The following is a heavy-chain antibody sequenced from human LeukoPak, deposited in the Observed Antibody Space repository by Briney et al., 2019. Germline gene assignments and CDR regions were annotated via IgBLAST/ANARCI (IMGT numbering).Heavy chain of an antibody. V-gene: IGHV3-15*01. D-gene: IGHD2/OR15-2a*01. CDR1: GFTFTDAW. Sequence: GGSLRLSCAASGFTFTDAWLSWVRQAPGKGLEWVGRIKNGGTTDYAAPVEGRFTISRDDSKATLYLQVNSLKTEDTAMYYCTTVSHFYLGGQGTLVTVSS. J-gene: IGHJ4*02. CDR2: IKNGGTT. CDR3: TTVSHFYL.